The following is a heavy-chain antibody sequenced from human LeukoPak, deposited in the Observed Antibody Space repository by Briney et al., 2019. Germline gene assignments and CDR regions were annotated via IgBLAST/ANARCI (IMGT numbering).Heavy chain of an antibody. V-gene: IGHV4-59*08. D-gene: IGHD6-13*01. CDR3: ARHYIAAGGGDAFDI. Sequence: PSETLSLTCTVSGVSMRSYYWSWIRQPAGKGLEWTGYIYYSGSTYYNPSLKSRVTISVDTSKNQFSLKLSSVTAADTAMYYCARHYIAAGGGDAFDIWGQGTMVTVSS. J-gene: IGHJ3*02. CDR2: IYYSGST. CDR1: GVSMRSYY.